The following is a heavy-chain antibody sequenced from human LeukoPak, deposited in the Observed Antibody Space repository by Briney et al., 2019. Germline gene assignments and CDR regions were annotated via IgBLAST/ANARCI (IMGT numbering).Heavy chain of an antibody. D-gene: IGHD4-11*01. CDR1: GFTFSSYS. J-gene: IGHJ6*03. Sequence: PGGSLRLSCAASGFTFSSYSKNWVRQAPGKGLEWVSYISSSSSTIYYADSVKGRFTISRDNAENSLYLQMNSLRAEDTAVYYCASLMTTATYYYYYYMDVWGKGTTVTVSS. CDR3: ASLMTTATYYYYYYMDV. V-gene: IGHV3-48*01. CDR2: ISSSSSTI.